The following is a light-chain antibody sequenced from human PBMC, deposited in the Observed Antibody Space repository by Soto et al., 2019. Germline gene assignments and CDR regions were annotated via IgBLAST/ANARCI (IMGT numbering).Light chain of an antibody. Sequence: DIQMTQSPSTLSASVGDRVTITCRASQSISNWLAWYQQRPGKAPKLLIYDASTLASWDPSRFSGSGSGTEFPITSSGLRPDDFASYFRQQYNTSSYTFGRGTKLEIK. CDR3: QQYNTSSYT. J-gene: IGKJ2*01. CDR1: QSISNW. CDR2: DAS. V-gene: IGKV1-5*01.